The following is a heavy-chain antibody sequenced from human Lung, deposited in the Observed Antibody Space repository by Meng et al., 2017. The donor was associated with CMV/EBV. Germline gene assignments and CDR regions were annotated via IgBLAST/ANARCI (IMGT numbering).Heavy chain of an antibody. CDR2: IHPYTGDT. V-gene: IGHV1-2*02. Sequence: XVSCXASGYTFIGYYMHWVRQAPGQGLEWMGWIHPYTGDTNYAQKFQGRVIMTRDMSINTVYMELSRLRSDDTAVYYCARVQFLETANDAFDSWGQGTMVTVSS. CDR1: GYTFIGYY. D-gene: IGHD2-21*01. J-gene: IGHJ3*02. CDR3: ARVQFLETANDAFDS.